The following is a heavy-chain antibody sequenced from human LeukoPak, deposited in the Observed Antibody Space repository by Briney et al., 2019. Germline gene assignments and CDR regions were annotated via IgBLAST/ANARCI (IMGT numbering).Heavy chain of an antibody. D-gene: IGHD6-19*01. CDR1: GFTFSSYA. Sequence: GGSLRLSCAASGFTFSSYAMTWVSQAPGEGLEWVSGIIGPGGSTYYADSVKGRFTISRDNSKHPLYLQMNSLRAEDTAVYSCAKDLGLGSRGYPSDYWGQGTLVTVSS. J-gene: IGHJ4*02. CDR2: IIGPGGST. CDR3: AKDLGLGSRGYPSDY. V-gene: IGHV3-23*01.